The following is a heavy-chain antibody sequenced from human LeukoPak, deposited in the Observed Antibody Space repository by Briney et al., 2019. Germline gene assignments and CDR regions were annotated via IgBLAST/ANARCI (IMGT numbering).Heavy chain of an antibody. J-gene: IGHJ4*02. CDR3: ARFPTGFDY. CDR2: ISGSGGST. CDR1: GFTFSSYA. Sequence: PGGSLRLSCAASGFTFSSYAMSWVRQAPGKGLEWVSGISGSGGSTYYADSVKGRCTISRDNAKNSLYLQMNSLRVEDTAMYYCARFPTGFDYWGQGTLVTVSS. D-gene: IGHD4-17*01. V-gene: IGHV3-23*01.